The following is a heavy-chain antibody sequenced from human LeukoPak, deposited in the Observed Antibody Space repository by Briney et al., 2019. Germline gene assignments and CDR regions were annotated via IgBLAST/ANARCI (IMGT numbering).Heavy chain of an antibody. J-gene: IGHJ4*02. Sequence: RGASVKVSCKASGYTFTSYGISWVRQAPGQGLEWMGWISAYNGNTTYAQKLQGRVTMTTDTSTSTAYMELRSLRSDDTAVYYCARDTRQQLVRIFDYWGQGTLVTVSS. D-gene: IGHD6-13*01. CDR1: GYTFTSYG. CDR2: ISAYNGNT. CDR3: ARDTRQQLVRIFDY. V-gene: IGHV1-18*01.